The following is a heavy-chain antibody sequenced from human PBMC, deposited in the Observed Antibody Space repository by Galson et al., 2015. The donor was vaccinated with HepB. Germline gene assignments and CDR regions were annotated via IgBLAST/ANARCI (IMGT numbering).Heavy chain of an antibody. CDR2: ISAYNGNT. D-gene: IGHD2-2*01. J-gene: IGHJ6*02. CDR1: GYTFTSYG. CDR3: AREGSPRIVVVPAARDGMDV. Sequence: SVKVSCKASGYTFTSYGISWVRQAPGQGLEWMGWISAYNGNTNYAQKLQGRVTMTTDTSTSTAYMELRSLRSDDTAVYYCAREGSPRIVVVPAARDGMDVWGQGTTVTVSS. V-gene: IGHV1-18*04.